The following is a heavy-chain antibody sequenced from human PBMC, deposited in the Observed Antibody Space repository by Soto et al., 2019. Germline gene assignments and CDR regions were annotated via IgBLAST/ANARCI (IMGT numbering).Heavy chain of an antibody. J-gene: IGHJ5*02. CDR3: ARHKRIVWFDP. CDR1: GGSISSYY. Sequence: SETLSLTCTVSGGSISSYYWSWIRQPPGKGLEWIGYIYYSGSTNYNPSLESRVTISVDTSKDQFSLKLSSVTAADTAVYYCARHKRIVWFDPWGQGTLVTVSS. D-gene: IGHD2-15*01. V-gene: IGHV4-59*08. CDR2: IYYSGST.